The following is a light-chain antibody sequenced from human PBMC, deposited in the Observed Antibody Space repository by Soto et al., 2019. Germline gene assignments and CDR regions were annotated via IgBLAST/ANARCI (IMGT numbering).Light chain of an antibody. CDR1: QSVGSNY. Sequence: EIVLTQSPGTLSLSPGESVTLSCRASQSVGSNYLAWYQQKPGQAPRLLIYGASNSATGIPARFSGSGSGTDFTLTISRLEPEDFAVYYCQEYGSSRTFGQGTKVEIE. CDR3: QEYGSSRT. V-gene: IGKV3-20*01. J-gene: IGKJ1*01. CDR2: GAS.